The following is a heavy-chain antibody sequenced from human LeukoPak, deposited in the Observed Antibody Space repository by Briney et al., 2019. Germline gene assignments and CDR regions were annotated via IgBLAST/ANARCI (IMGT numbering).Heavy chain of an antibody. CDR1: GFAVSNNY. D-gene: IGHD2-15*01. Sequence: PGGSLRLSCAASGFAVSNNYMSWVRQAPGKGLEWVSVIYSGGSTYYADSVKGRFTISRDTSRNTLYLQMNSLRVEDTAVYYCARDVLDSGGYLNPSQYWGQGTLVTVSS. CDR2: IYSGGST. J-gene: IGHJ4*02. CDR3: ARDVLDSGGYLNPSQY. V-gene: IGHV3-53*01.